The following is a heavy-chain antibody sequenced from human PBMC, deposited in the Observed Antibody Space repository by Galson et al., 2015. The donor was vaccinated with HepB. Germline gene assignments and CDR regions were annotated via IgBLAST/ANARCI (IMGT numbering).Heavy chain of an antibody. J-gene: IGHJ3*01. CDR1: GDSVSTNSAA. Sequence: CAISGDSVSTNSAAWNWIRQSPSRGLEWLGRTYYRSKWYYDYAVSLKSRITINPDTSKSQFSLQLNSVIPEDTAIYYCARERLDGFDVWGQGTMVTVSS. CDR2: TYYRSKWYY. CDR3: ARERLDGFDV. V-gene: IGHV6-1*01. D-gene: IGHD2-21*02.